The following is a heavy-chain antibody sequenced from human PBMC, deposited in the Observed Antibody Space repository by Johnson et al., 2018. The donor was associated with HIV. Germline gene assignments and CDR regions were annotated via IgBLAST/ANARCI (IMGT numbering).Heavy chain of an antibody. CDR3: AKPRIQLWLGDAFDI. J-gene: IGHJ3*02. Sequence: VQLVESGGGLVQPGGSLRLSCAASGFTFSSYAMSWVRQAPGKGLEWVSGINWNGGSTGYADSVKGRFTISRDNAKNYLYLQMNSLRAEDTALYYCAKPRIQLWLGDAFDIWGQGTMVTVSS. V-gene: IGHV3-20*04. CDR1: GFTFSSYA. CDR2: INWNGGST. D-gene: IGHD5-18*01.